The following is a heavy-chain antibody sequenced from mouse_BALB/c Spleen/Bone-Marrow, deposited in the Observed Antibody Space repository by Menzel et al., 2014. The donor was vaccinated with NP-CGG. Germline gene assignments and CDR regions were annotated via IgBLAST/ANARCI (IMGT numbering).Heavy chain of an antibody. CDR3: ARLGYYGAFAY. D-gene: IGHD1-2*01. CDR1: GFAFSRYW. J-gene: IGHJ3*01. Sequence: EVQLVESGGGLVQPGGSLKLSCAASGFAFSRYWMSWVRQAPGKGLEWIGEINPDSSTINYTPSLKDKFIISRDNTKNTLYLQMSKVRSEDTALYYCARLGYYGAFAYWGQGTLVTVSA. CDR2: INPDSSTI. V-gene: IGHV4-1*02.